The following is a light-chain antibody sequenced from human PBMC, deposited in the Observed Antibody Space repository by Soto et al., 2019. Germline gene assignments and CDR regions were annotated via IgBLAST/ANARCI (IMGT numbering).Light chain of an antibody. CDR2: GNS. CDR1: SSNIGAGYD. J-gene: IGLJ1*01. Sequence: QSVLTQPPSVSGAPGQRVTISCTGSSSNIGAGYDVHWYQQLPGTAPKLLIYGNSNRPSGVPDRFSGSKSGTSASLAITGLQAEDEADYYCQSYYSSLSGYVFGTGTKVPS. V-gene: IGLV1-40*01. CDR3: QSYYSSLSGYV.